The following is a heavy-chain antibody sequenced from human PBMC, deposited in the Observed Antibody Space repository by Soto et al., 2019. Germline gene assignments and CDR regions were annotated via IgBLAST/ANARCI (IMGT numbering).Heavy chain of an antibody. CDR3: AKGGMTGYHDY. Sequence: GGSLRLSCAASGFTFSRFAMSWVRQAPGRGLVWVSGISDNGVSTYYADSVKGRFTISRDKFKNTLYLQMNSLRAEDTAVYYCAKGGMTGYHDYWGQGTLVTVSS. CDR2: ISDNGVST. V-gene: IGHV3-23*01. J-gene: IGHJ4*02. D-gene: IGHD3-9*01. CDR1: GFTFSRFA.